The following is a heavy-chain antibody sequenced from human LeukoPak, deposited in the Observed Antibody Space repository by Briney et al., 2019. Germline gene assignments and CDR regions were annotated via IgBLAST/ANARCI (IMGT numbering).Heavy chain of an antibody. CDR2: IYYSGST. Sequence: SQTLSLTCTVSGGSISSGGYYWSWIRQHPGKGLEWIGYIYYSGSTYYNPSLKSRVTISVDTSKNQFSLKLSSVTAADTAVYYCARGMFGDYRDAFDIWGQGTMVTVSS. CDR3: ARGMFGDYRDAFDI. V-gene: IGHV4-31*03. D-gene: IGHD4-17*01. CDR1: GGSISSGGYY. J-gene: IGHJ3*02.